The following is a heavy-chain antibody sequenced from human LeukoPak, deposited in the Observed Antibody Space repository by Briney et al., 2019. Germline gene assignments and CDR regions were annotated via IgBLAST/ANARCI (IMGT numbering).Heavy chain of an antibody. Sequence: GRSLGLSYAASVFTFRRYGMHWVRQAPGKGRVGGKVISYDSSNKHYADSVKGRFHVSRHISKHTLYLAVNSLRAEDTAVYYCAKERMSTMVLEDWGQGTPVTVSS. CDR1: VFTFRRYG. J-gene: IGHJ4*02. D-gene: IGHD4/OR15-4a*01. CDR3: AKERMSTMVLED. V-gene: IGHV3-30*18. CDR2: ISYDSSNK.